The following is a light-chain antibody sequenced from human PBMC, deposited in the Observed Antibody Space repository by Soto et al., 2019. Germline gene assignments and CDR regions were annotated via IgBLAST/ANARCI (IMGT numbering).Light chain of an antibody. J-gene: IGKJ1*01. V-gene: IGKV4-1*01. CDR2: WAS. CDR1: QSLLCSSDNKNH. Sequence: DIVMTQSPDSLAVSLGERATINCKSSQSLLCSSDNKNHLVWYQQKPGQPPKLPLYWASTRQSGVPERFSGSGSGTDFKLTICRLRPEDVAVYYCQQYYTGPRTFGQGTKVQIK. CDR3: QQYYTGPRT.